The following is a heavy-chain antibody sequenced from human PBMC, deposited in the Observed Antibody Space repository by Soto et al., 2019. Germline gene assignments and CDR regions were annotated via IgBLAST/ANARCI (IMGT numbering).Heavy chain of an antibody. D-gene: IGHD3-9*01. CDR1: GFSLSTSGVG. CDR3: ARHDYDILTRRWWFDP. Sequence: QITLKESGPTLVKPTQTLTLTCTFSGFSLSTSGVGVGWIRQPPGKALEWLALIYWNDDKRYSPSLKSRLTITKDTSKNQVVLTMTNMDPVDTATYYCARHDYDILTRRWWFDPWGQGTLVTVSS. CDR2: IYWNDDK. J-gene: IGHJ5*02. V-gene: IGHV2-5*01.